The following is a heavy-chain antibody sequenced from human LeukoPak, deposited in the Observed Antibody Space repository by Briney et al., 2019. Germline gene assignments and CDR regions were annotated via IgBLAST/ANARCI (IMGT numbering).Heavy chain of an antibody. J-gene: IGHJ4*02. CDR2: IIPIFGTA. CDR3: ARVDGIAARLLRYYFDY. Sequence: EASVKVSCKASGGTFSSYTISWVRQAPGQGLEWMGGIIPIFGTANYAQKFQGRVTITADESTSTAYMELSSLRSEDTAVYYCARVDGIAARLLRYYFDYWGQGTLVTVSS. CDR1: GGTFSSYT. D-gene: IGHD6-6*01. V-gene: IGHV1-69*13.